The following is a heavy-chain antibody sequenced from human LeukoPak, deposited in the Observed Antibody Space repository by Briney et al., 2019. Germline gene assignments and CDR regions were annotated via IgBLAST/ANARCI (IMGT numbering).Heavy chain of an antibody. CDR1: GFLFSSYG. CDR3: ARGPDYDILADYFDY. CDR2: ISYDGSNK. D-gene: IGHD3-9*01. V-gene: IGHV3-30*19. Sequence: GGSLRLSCAASGFLFSSYGMHWVRQAPGKGLEWVAVISYDGSNKFYADSVRGRFTISRDNSKNTLFLQMNSLRPEDTAVYYCARGPDYDILADYFDYWGQGTLVTVSS. J-gene: IGHJ4*02.